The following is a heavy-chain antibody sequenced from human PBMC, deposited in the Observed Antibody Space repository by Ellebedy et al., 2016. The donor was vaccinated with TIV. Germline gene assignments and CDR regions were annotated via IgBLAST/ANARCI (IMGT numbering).Heavy chain of an antibody. Sequence: GESLKISCAASGFTFSSYSMNWVRQAPGKGLEWVSYISSSSSTIYYADFVKGRFTISRDNAKNSLYLQMNSLRDDDTAVYYCARGGYYYGMDVWGQGTTVTVSS. J-gene: IGHJ6*02. CDR1: GFTFSSYS. CDR2: ISSSSSTI. V-gene: IGHV3-48*02. CDR3: ARGGYYYGMDV.